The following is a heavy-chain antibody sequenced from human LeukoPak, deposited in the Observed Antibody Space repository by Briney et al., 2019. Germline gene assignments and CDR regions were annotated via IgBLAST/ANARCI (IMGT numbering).Heavy chain of an antibody. CDR2: IYSGGST. V-gene: IGHV3-53*01. J-gene: IGHJ4*02. CDR3: TTDPELALIGY. CDR1: GFTVSSNY. Sequence: GGSLRLSCAASGFTVSSNYMSWVRQAPGKGLEWVSVIYSGGSTYYADSVKGRFTISGDNSKNTLYLQMNSLKTEDTAVYYCTTDPELALIGYWGQGTLVTVSS.